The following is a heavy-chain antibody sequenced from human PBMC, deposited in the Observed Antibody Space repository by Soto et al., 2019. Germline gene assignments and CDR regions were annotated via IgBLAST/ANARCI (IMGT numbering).Heavy chain of an antibody. CDR3: GRDGGGGGSRYGWSYYGMDV. CDR1: GFTFSSYS. V-gene: IGHV3-48*02. Sequence: GGSLRLSCAASGFTFSSYSMNWVRQAPGKGLEWVSYISSSSSTIYYADSVKGRFTISRDNAKNSLYLQMNSLRDEDTAVYYCGRDGGGGGSRYGWSYYGMDVRGQGTTVTVSS. J-gene: IGHJ6*02. D-gene: IGHD2-15*01. CDR2: ISSSSSTI.